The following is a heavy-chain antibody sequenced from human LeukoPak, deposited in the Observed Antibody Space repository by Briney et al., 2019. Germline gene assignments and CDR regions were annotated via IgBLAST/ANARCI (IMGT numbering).Heavy chain of an antibody. CDR1: GGSISSGSYY. J-gene: IGHJ6*03. CDR3: ARTVSGPTPDYYYYYYMDV. D-gene: IGHD4-17*01. CDR2: IYYSGST. V-gene: IGHV4-61*10. Sequence: SETLSLTCTVSGGSISSGSYYWSWIRQPAGKGLEWIGRIYYSGSTNYNPSLKSRVTISVDTSKNQFSLKLSSVTAADTAVYYCARTVSGPTPDYYYYYYMDVWGKGTTVTVSS.